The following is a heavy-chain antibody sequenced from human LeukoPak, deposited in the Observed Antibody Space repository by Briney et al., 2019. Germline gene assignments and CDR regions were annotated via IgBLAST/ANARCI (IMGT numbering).Heavy chain of an antibody. CDR2: INPNSGGT. V-gene: IGHV1-2*02. D-gene: IGHD1-1*01. J-gene: IGHJ5*02. CDR1: GYTFTGYY. Sequence: ASVKVSCKASGYTFTGYYMHWVRQAPGQGLEWMGWINPNSGGTNYAQKFQGRVTMTRDTSISTAYMELSRLRSDDTAVYYCARDSQLQLTNNWFDPWGQGTLVTVSS. CDR3: ARDSQLQLTNNWFDP.